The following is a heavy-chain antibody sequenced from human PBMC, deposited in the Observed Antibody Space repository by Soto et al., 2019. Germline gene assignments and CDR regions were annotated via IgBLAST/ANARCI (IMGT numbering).Heavy chain of an antibody. J-gene: IGHJ4*02. CDR3: TRAAWFPYLSFY. CDR2: ISSSGSTA. D-gene: IGHD3-10*01. Sequence: GGSLRLSCAASGFTFSRFELHWVRQAPGEGLEWISYISSSGSTAYYASSVEGRFTISRDNANNSVYLQMDSLRAEDTALYYCTRAAWFPYLSFYWGQGALVTVSS. CDR1: GFTFSRFE. V-gene: IGHV3-48*03.